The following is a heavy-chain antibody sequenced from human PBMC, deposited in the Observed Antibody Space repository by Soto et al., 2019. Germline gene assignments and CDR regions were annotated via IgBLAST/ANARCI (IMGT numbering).Heavy chain of an antibody. J-gene: IGHJ6*02. CDR1: GFSFSDYV. CDR2: MWYHGRDL. CDR3: AREGREVIGMDV. V-gene: IGHV3-33*01. Sequence: GGSLRLSCAASGFSFSDYVMHWVRQAPGKGLEWVAVMWYHGRDLFYTDSVKGRLTISRDNSKNTLFLQMNSLRAEDTAVYYCAREGREVIGMDVWGQGTTVTVSS. D-gene: IGHD1-26*01.